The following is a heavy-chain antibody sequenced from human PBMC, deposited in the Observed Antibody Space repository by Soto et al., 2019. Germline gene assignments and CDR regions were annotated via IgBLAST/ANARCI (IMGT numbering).Heavy chain of an antibody. V-gene: IGHV3-21*04. Sequence: GGSLRLSCGASGFTISDNGINWVRQVPGKGLEWVSFMSNSKSGSYMDYADSVKGRFTISRDQAKNSLYLQMSSLRDEDTAVYYCTTDRGMVLWFGELLRQLDAFDIWGQGTMVTVSS. J-gene: IGHJ3*02. CDR1: GFTISDNG. CDR3: TTDRGMVLWFGELLRQLDAFDI. D-gene: IGHD3-10*01. CDR2: MSNSKSGSYM.